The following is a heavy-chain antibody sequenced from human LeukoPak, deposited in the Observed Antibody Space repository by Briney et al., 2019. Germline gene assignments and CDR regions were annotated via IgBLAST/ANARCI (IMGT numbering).Heavy chain of an antibody. Sequence: AGGSLRLSCAASGFTFSNAWMSWVRQATGKGLEWVGRIKSKTDGGTTDYAAPVKGRFTISRDDSKNTLYLQMNSLKTEDTAVYYCTTDPPIVVVSDYWGQGTLVTVSS. CDR1: GFTFSNAW. V-gene: IGHV3-15*01. J-gene: IGHJ4*02. CDR2: IKSKTDGGTT. D-gene: IGHD3-22*01. CDR3: TTDPPIVVVSDY.